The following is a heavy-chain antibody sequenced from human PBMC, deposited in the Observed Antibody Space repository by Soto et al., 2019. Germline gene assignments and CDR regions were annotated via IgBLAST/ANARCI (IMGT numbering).Heavy chain of an antibody. J-gene: IGHJ4*02. D-gene: IGHD5-18*01. CDR1: GGTFSSYT. Sequence: ASVKVSCKASGGTFSSYTISWVRQAPGQGLEWIGRIIPILGIANYAQKFQGRVTITADKSTSTAYMELSSLRSEDTAVYYCARDRQLWSPHYFDYWGQGTLVTVSS. CDR2: IIPILGIA. CDR3: ARDRQLWSPHYFDY. V-gene: IGHV1-69*04.